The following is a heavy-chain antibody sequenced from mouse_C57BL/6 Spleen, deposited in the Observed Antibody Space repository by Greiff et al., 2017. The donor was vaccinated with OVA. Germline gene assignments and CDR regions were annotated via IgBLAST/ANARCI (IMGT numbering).Heavy chain of an antibody. V-gene: IGHV1-82*01. Sequence: QVQLKESGPELVKPGASVKISCKASGYAFSSSWMNWVKQRPGKGLEWIGRIYPGDGDTNYNGKFKGKATLTADKSSSTAYMQLSSLTSEDSAVYFCARSGDYDEGGNYFDYWGQGTTLTVSS. CDR1: GYAFSSSW. CDR3: ARSGDYDEGGNYFDY. CDR2: IYPGDGDT. J-gene: IGHJ2*01. D-gene: IGHD2-4*01.